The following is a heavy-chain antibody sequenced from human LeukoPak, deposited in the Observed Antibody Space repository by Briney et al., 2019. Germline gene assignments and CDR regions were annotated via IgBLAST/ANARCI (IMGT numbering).Heavy chain of an antibody. V-gene: IGHV1-18*01. CDR3: AREGGYSYGLYGDYYGMDV. Sequence: ASVKVSCKASGYTFTSYGISWVRQAPGQGLEWMGWISAYNGNTDYAQKLQGRVTMTTDTSTSTAYMELRSLRSDDTAVYYCAREGGYSYGLYGDYYGMDVWGQGTTVTVSS. D-gene: IGHD5-18*01. CDR1: GYTFTSYG. J-gene: IGHJ6*02. CDR2: ISAYNGNT.